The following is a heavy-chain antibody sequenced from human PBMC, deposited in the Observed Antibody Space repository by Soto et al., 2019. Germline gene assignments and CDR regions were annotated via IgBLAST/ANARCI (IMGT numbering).Heavy chain of an antibody. Sequence: PGGSLRLSCSVSGFTFSRYAMHWVRQAPGKGLEYVSGIGSNGEKTYYADPVKGRFTISRDNSKNTLYLQMGSLRGEDTALYHCVKSATIAAAATDYFDCWGQGTLVTVSS. J-gene: IGHJ4*02. CDR3: VKSATIAAAATDYFDC. D-gene: IGHD6-25*01. CDR1: GFTFSRYA. CDR2: IGSNGEKT. V-gene: IGHV3-64D*06.